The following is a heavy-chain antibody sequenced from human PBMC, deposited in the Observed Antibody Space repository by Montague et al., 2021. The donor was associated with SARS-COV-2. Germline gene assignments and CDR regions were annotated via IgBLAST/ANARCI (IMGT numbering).Heavy chain of an antibody. CDR2: IYTSGST. J-gene: IGHJ6*02. Sequence: SETLSLTCTASGGSISSYYWSWIRQPAGKGLEWIGRIYTSGSTNYNPSLKSRVTMSVDTSKNQFSLKLSSVTAADTAVYYCARVGRAGYDILTGYYCYGMDVWGQGTTVAVS. CDR1: GGSISSYY. CDR3: ARVGRAGYDILTGYYCYGMDV. V-gene: IGHV4-4*07. D-gene: IGHD3-9*01.